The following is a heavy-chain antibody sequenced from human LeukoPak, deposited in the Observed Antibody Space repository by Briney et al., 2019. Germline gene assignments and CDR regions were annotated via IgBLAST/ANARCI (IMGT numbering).Heavy chain of an antibody. CDR1: GFTFSNYA. CDR2: ININGDGT. CDR3: ARVPILTGSYYFDY. Sequence: PGGSLRLSCAASGFTFSNYAFHWVRQAPGKGLEYVSAININGDGTYYANSVKGRFTISRDNSKNTVYLQMGSLTTDDMGVYSCARVPILTGSYYFDYWGQGTLVTVSS. V-gene: IGHV3-64*01. J-gene: IGHJ4*02. D-gene: IGHD3-9*01.